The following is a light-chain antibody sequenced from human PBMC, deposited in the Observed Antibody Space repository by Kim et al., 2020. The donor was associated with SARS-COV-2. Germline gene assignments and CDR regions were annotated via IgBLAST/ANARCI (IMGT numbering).Light chain of an antibody. CDR3: QKYNNDPFP. Sequence: ASVGDRVTITCRASQGISNCLAWYQQKPGKAPKLLIYDASTLGRGVPSRFSGSGSGTDFTLTISSLQPEDFATYYCQKYNNDPFPFGGGTKVDIK. CDR2: DAS. CDR1: QGISNC. V-gene: IGKV1D-13*01. J-gene: IGKJ4*02.